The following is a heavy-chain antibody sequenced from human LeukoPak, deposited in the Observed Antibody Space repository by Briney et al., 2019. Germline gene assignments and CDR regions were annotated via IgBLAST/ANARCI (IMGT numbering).Heavy chain of an antibody. D-gene: IGHD2-21*01. Sequence: GGSLRLSCAASGFTFSNYGMGWVRQAPGEGLEWVSTISGSGTSTYYTDSVKGRFTISRDNPKNAQYLQMNSLRAEDTAVYYCAKDFRIGYSAHFDYWGQGALVTVSS. CDR3: AKDFRIGYSAHFDY. CDR2: ISGSGTST. J-gene: IGHJ4*02. V-gene: IGHV3-23*01. CDR1: GFTFSNYG.